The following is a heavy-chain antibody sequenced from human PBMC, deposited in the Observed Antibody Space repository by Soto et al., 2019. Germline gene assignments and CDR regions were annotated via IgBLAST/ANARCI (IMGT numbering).Heavy chain of an antibody. D-gene: IGHD6-13*01. CDR3: ARGGYSSSLSGRYYYYGMDV. J-gene: IGHJ6*02. Sequence: GASVKVSCKVSGYTFTSYAMNWVRQAPGQGLEWMGWINTNTGNPTYAQGFTGRFVFSLDTSVSTAYLQICSLKAEDTAVYYCARGGYSSSLSGRYYYYGMDVWGQGTTVTVSS. V-gene: IGHV7-4-1*01. CDR2: INTNTGNP. CDR1: GYTFTSYA.